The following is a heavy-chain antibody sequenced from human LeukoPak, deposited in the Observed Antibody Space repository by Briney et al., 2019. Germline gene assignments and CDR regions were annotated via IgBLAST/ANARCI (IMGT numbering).Heavy chain of an antibody. V-gene: IGHV4-39*01. CDR2: IYYSGST. J-gene: IGHJ5*02. Sequence: NPSETLSLTCTVSGGSISSSSYYWGWIRQPPGKGLEWIGSIYYSGSTYYNPSLKSRVTISVDTSKNQFSLKLSSVTAADTAVYYCARLKDIVVVPAVNWFDPWGQGTLVTVSS. CDR3: ARLKDIVVVPAVNWFDP. D-gene: IGHD2-2*01. CDR1: GGSISSSSYY.